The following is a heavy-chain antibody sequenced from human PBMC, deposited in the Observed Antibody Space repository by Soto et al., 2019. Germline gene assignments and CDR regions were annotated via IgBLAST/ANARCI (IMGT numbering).Heavy chain of an antibody. Sequence: GGSLRLSCAASGFTFSSYSMNWVRQAPGKGLEWVSSISSSSSYIYYADSVKGRFTISRDNAKNSLYLQMNSLRAEDTAVYYCARESEESSSWYYFDYWGQGTLVTVSS. CDR2: ISSSSSYI. CDR1: GFTFSSYS. CDR3: ARESEESSSWYYFDY. J-gene: IGHJ4*02. D-gene: IGHD6-13*01. V-gene: IGHV3-21*01.